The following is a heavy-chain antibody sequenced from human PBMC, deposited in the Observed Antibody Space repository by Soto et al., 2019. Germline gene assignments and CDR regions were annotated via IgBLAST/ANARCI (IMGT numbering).Heavy chain of an antibody. Sequence: ASVKVSCKASGYTFTSYGISWVRQAPGQGLEWMGWISAYNGNTNYAQKLQGRVTMTTDTSTSTAYMELRSLRSDDTAVYYCARDLLNLGSFYDYVWGSYRLYYFDYWGQGTLVTVSS. V-gene: IGHV1-18*01. CDR1: GYTFTSYG. CDR2: ISAYNGNT. D-gene: IGHD3-16*02. CDR3: ARDLLNLGSFYDYVWGSYRLYYFDY. J-gene: IGHJ4*02.